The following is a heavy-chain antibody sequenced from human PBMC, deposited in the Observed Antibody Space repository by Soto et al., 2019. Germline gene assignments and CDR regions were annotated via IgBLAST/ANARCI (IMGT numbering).Heavy chain of an antibody. CDR2: IYHGGST. V-gene: IGHV4-4*03. D-gene: IGHD6-13*01. CDR1: SGSITSSKW. J-gene: IGHJ4*02. Sequence: QVQLQESGPGLVKPPGTLSLTCTVSSGSITSSKWWSWVRQPPGKGLEWIGEIYHGGSTHYNPSLKGRVTISVDKSKNQFSLQLNSVTAADTAVYYCVRHLTMPGTRGFDSWGQGTLVTVSS. CDR3: VRHLTMPGTRGFDS.